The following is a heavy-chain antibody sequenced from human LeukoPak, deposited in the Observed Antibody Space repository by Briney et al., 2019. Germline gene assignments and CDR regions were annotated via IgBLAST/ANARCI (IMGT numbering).Heavy chain of an antibody. J-gene: IGHJ4*02. D-gene: IGHD2-2*02. CDR2: VSYDGSNK. CDR1: GFTFSGYA. CDR3: ARATSSVKYCSSTNCYTLGGY. V-gene: IGHV3-30-3*01. Sequence: PGGSLRLSCAASGFTFSGYAMHWARQAPGKGLEWVAVVSYDGSNKYYADSVKGRFTISRDNSKNTLYLQMNSLRAEDTSVYYCARATSSVKYCSSTNCYTLGGYWGQGTLVTVSS.